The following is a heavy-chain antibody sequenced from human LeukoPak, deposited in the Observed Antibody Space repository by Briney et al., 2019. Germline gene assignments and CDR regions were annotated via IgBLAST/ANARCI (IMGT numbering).Heavy chain of an antibody. Sequence: TSETLSLTCAVYGESFSGYYWSWIRQPPGKGLEWIGEINHSGNTNSNPSLKSRVTMSVDTSKDQFSLKLRSVTAADTAVYYCAREDAEQMDNSFDIWGQGTMVTVSS. D-gene: IGHD5-24*01. J-gene: IGHJ3*02. V-gene: IGHV4-34*01. CDR1: GESFSGYY. CDR2: INHSGNT. CDR3: AREDAEQMDNSFDI.